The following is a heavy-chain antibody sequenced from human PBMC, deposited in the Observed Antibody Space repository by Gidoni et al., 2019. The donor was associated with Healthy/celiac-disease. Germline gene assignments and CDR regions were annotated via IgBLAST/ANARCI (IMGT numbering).Heavy chain of an antibody. CDR1: GGTFSSYA. J-gene: IGHJ5*02. CDR2: IIPIFGTA. Sequence: QVQLVPSGAEGKTPGSSVKVSCQASGGTFSSYAISWVRQAPGQGLEWMGGIIPIFGTANYAQKVQGRVTITADESTSTAYMERSSLRSEDTAVYYCARGGGYGDADNWFDPWGQGTLVTVSS. D-gene: IGHD4-17*01. V-gene: IGHV1-69*01. CDR3: ARGGGYGDADNWFDP.